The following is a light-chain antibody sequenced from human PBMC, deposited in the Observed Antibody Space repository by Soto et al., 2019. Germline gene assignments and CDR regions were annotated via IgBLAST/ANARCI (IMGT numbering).Light chain of an antibody. CDR1: SSYVGHYNY. V-gene: IGLV2-14*01. J-gene: IGLJ1*01. CDR3: SSFTTSSTFV. Sequence: QSVLAQPASESGSPGQSITISCTGTSSYVGHYNYVSWFQQHPGKVPKLLIYDVSSWPSGIPDRFSGSKSGNTASLTISGLQAEDEADYYCSSFTTSSTFVFGTGTKVTVL. CDR2: DVS.